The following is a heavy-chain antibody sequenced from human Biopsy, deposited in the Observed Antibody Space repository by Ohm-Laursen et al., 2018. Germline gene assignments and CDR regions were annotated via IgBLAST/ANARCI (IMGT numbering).Heavy chain of an antibody. CDR3: AREKECTRSRSRSHFYYAMDV. CDR1: GGSISSYY. Sequence: SEILSLTCTVSGGSISSYYWNWIRQPPGKGLEWIGYIYYSGSTNYNPSLKSRVTISLDTSVNQISLKLNSVTAADTAVYYCAREKECTRSRSRSHFYYAMDVWGPGTTVTVSS. CDR2: IYYSGST. V-gene: IGHV4-59*01. D-gene: IGHD3-3*01. J-gene: IGHJ6*02.